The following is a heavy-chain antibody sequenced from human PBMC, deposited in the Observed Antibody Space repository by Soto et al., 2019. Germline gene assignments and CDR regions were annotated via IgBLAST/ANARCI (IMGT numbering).Heavy chain of an antibody. CDR3: ARGGLWFESYYMDV. D-gene: IGHD3-10*01. V-gene: IGHV1-8*01. Sequence: ASVKVYCKASGYTCTSYDINWVRQTTGQGLEWMGWMNPNSGNTGYAQKFQGRVTMTRNTSISTAYMELSSLRSEDTAVYYCARGGLWFESYYMDVWGKGTTVTVSS. CDR1: GYTCTSYD. J-gene: IGHJ6*03. CDR2: MNPNSGNT.